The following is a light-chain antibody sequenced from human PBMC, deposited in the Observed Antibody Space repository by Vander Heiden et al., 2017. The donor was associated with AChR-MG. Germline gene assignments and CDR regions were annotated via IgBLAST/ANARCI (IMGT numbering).Light chain of an antibody. CDR1: QGLGNY. V-gene: IGKV1-27*01. CDR3: QKDNSAPLT. CDR2: TTS. Sequence: DTHTTQSPSLLSASVGHRVPLNCRASQGLGNYLAWYQQKPGKVPKLLIYTTSTLQSGVPSQFSGSGSGTDFTLTISSLQPEDVATYYCQKDNSAPLTFGGGTKVEIK. J-gene: IGKJ4*01.